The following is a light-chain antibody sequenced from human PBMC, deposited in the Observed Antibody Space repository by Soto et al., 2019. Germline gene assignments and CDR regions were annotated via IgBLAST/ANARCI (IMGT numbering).Light chain of an antibody. CDR1: QSVTSN. V-gene: IGKV3-15*01. J-gene: IGKJ4*01. CDR3: QQYTDWPALT. Sequence: PGERATLSCRASQSVTSNLAWYQQKPGQAPRLLIYAASTRATGIPTRFRGSGSGTEFTLTINSLQSEDFAVYYCQQYTDWPALTFGGGNNVE. CDR2: AAS.